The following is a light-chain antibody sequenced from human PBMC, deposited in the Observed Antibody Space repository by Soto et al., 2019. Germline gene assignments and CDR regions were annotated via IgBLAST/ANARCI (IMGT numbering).Light chain of an antibody. CDR1: QSVLYSSNNQNS. V-gene: IGKV4-1*01. CDR2: WAS. J-gene: IGKJ2*01. Sequence: DIVMTQSPDSLPVSLGERATINCKSSQSVLYSSNNQNSLAWYQQKPGQPPQLLIYWASTPASGVPDRFTGSGSGTDFTLTISSLHAEDVAVYFCQQYYASPYTFGQGTKLEI. CDR3: QQYYASPYT.